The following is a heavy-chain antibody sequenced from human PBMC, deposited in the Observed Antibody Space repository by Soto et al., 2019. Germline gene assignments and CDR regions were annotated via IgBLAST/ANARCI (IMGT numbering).Heavy chain of an antibody. J-gene: IGHJ5*02. D-gene: IGHD6-13*01. CDR2: INAGNGNT. V-gene: IGHV1-3*01. Sequence: ASVKVSCKASGYTFTSYAMHWVRQAPGQRLEWMGWINAGNGNTKYSQKFQGRVTITRDTSASTAYMELSSLRSEDTAVYYCARDLVAAAAASPWGQGTTVTVSS. CDR1: GYTFTSYA. CDR3: ARDLVAAAAASP.